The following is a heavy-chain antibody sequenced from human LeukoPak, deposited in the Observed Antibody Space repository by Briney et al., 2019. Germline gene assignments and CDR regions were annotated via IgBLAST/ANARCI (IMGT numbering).Heavy chain of an antibody. CDR1: GYIFTNYN. J-gene: IGHJ5*02. CDR2: INAHTGET. D-gene: IGHD1-14*01. Sequence: ASVKVSCKASGYIFTNYNLHWVRQAPGQGLEYMGWINAHTGETKYAQKFQGRVTMTRDTSISIAYMEVNRLTSDDTAVYYCARALSELTTAFGWFDPWGQGTLVTVSS. V-gene: IGHV1-2*02. CDR3: ARALSELTTAFGWFDP.